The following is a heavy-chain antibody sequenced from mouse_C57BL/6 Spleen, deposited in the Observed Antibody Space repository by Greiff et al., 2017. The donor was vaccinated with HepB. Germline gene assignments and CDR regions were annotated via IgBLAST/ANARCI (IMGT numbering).Heavy chain of an antibody. CDR2: IYPGDGDT. V-gene: IGHV1-80*01. CDR3: ARSTMITTDYAMDY. J-gene: IGHJ4*01. Sequence: QVQLQQSGAELVKPGASVKISCKASGYAFSSYWMNWVKQRPGKGLEWIGQIYPGDGDTNYNGKFKGKATLTADKSSSTAYMQLSSLTSEDSAVYFCARSTMITTDYAMDYWGQGTSVTVSS. CDR1: GYAFSSYW. D-gene: IGHD2-4*01.